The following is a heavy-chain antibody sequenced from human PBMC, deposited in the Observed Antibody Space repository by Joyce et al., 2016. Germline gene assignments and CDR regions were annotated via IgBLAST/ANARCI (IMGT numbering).Heavy chain of an antibody. D-gene: IGHD3-10*01. V-gene: IGHV3-21*01. CDR2: ISSSGRYI. Sequence: EVQLVESGGGLVKPGGSLRLSCAASGFTFNTYSRNWVRQAPGKGLEWVSSISSSGRYIVYADAVKGRFTISRDDAENSLYLQMNSLRVEDTAVYYCARDHAGSGSYSLYYFYYYYMDVWGKGTTVTVSS. J-gene: IGHJ6*03. CDR1: GFTFNTYS. CDR3: ARDHAGSGSYSLYYFYYYYMDV.